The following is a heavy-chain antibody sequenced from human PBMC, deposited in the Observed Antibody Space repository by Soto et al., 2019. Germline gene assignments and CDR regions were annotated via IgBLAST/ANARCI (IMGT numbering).Heavy chain of an antibody. CDR1: GFTFRIYA. CDR3: AREGNYHEF. CDR2: ISISGTYL. Sequence: LRLSCATSGFTFRIYAMNWVRQAPGKGLEWVSSISISGTYLHYADSVEGRFTISRDDAKNSVYLQMNSLRPDDTAVYYCAREGNYHEFWGQGTLVTVSS. V-gene: IGHV3-21*01. D-gene: IGHD3-10*01. J-gene: IGHJ4*02.